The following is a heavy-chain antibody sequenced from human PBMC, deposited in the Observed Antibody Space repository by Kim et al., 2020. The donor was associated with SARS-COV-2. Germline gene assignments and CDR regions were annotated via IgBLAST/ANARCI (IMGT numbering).Heavy chain of an antibody. Sequence: SETLSLTCAVYGGSFSGYYWSWIRQPPGKGLEWIGEINHSGSTNYNPSLKSRVTISVDTSKNQFSLKLSSVTAADTAVYYCARGLRRGFTAFDIWGQGTMVTVSS. J-gene: IGHJ3*02. CDR2: INHSGST. CDR1: GGSFSGYY. D-gene: IGHD3-10*01. V-gene: IGHV4-34*01. CDR3: ARGLRRGFTAFDI.